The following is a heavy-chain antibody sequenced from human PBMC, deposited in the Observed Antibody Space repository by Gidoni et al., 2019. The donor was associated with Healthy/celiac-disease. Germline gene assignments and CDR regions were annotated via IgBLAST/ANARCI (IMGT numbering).Heavy chain of an antibody. V-gene: IGHV3-21*01. J-gene: IGHJ5*02. D-gene: IGHD3-10*01. CDR2: ISSSSSYI. CDR3: ARDDFQGSGSYYNSFRGFDP. Sequence: EVQLVESGGGLVKPGGSLRLSCAASGFTFSSYSMNWVRQAPGKGLEWVSSISSSSSYIYYADSVKGRFTISRDNAKNSLYLQMNSLRAEDTAVYYCARDDFQGSGSYYNSFRGFDPWGQGTLVTVSS. CDR1: GFTFSSYS.